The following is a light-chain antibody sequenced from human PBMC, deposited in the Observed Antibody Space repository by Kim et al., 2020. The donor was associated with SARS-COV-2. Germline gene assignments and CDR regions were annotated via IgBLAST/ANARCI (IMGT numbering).Light chain of an antibody. Sequence: SSELTQDPAVSVALGQTVRITCQGDSLRTYYASWYQQKPGQAPVLVIYGKNNRPSGIPDRFSGSSSGNTASLTITGAQAEDEAGYYCNSQDNSANVVFGGGTQLTVL. V-gene: IGLV3-19*01. CDR3: NSQDNSANVV. CDR1: SLRTYY. CDR2: GKN. J-gene: IGLJ3*02.